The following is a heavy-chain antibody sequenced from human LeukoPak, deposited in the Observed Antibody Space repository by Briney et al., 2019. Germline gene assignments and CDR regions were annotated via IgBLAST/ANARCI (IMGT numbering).Heavy chain of an antibody. D-gene: IGHD7-27*01. CDR3: ARVRATGAHDC. J-gene: IGHJ4*02. CDR2: INHSGST. V-gene: IGHV4-34*01. Sequence: PSETLSLTCTVSGGSISGYYWSWIRQPPGKGLEWIGEINHSGSTNYNPSLKSRVTISVDTSKSQFSLKLSSVTAADTAVYYCARVRATGAHDCWGQGTLVTVSS. CDR1: GGSISGYY.